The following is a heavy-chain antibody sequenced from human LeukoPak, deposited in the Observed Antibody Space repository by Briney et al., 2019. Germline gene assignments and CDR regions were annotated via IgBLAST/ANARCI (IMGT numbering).Heavy chain of an antibody. V-gene: IGHV1-2*02. D-gene: IGHD2-2*01. J-gene: IGHJ4*02. CDR1: GYSFTDYY. CDR2: INPKSGGT. CDR3: ARHTSTHLDS. Sequence: ASVKVSCKTSGYSFTDYYMHWVRQAPGQGLEWMGWINPKSGGTNYAQKFQGRVTMTRDTSISTGYMELSRLTSDDTAVYFCARHTSTHLDSWGQGTLVTVSS.